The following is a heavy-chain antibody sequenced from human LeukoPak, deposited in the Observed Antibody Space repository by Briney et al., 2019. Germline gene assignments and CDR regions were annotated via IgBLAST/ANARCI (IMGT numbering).Heavy chain of an antibody. J-gene: IGHJ4*02. CDR3: ARTRIAAAGTLGY. CDR2: IYHSGST. V-gene: IGHV4-38-2*01. CDR1: GYSISSGYY. D-gene: IGHD6-13*01. Sequence: SETLSLTCAVSGYSISSGYYWGWIRRPPGKGLEWIGSIYHSGSTYYNPSLKSRVTISVDTSKNQFSLKLSSVTAADTAVYYCARTRIAAAGTLGYWGQGTLVTVSS.